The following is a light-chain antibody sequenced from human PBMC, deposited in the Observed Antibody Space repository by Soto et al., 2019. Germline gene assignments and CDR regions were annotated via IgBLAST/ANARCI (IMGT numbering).Light chain of an antibody. Sequence: EIVLTQSPGTLSLSPGERATLSCRASQSVSSSYLAWYQQRPGQAPRLLIYGASSRATGIPDRFSGSGSVTDFTLTITRMEPEDFAVYYCQQYVSSPRTFGQGTKVEI. CDR2: GAS. J-gene: IGKJ1*01. V-gene: IGKV3-20*01. CDR1: QSVSSSY. CDR3: QQYVSSPRT.